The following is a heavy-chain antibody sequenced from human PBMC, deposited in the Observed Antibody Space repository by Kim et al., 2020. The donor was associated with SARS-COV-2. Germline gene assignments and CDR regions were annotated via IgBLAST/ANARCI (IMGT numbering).Heavy chain of an antibody. Sequence: GGSLRLSCAASGFTFSSYAMSWVRQAPGKGLEWVSAISGSGGSTYYADSVKGRFTISRDNSKNTLYLQMNSLRAEDTAVYYCAKDPGYCSGGSCYHYFDYWGQGTLVTVSS. CDR3: AKDPGYCSGGSCYHYFDY. CDR2: ISGSGGST. J-gene: IGHJ4*02. CDR1: GFTFSSYA. D-gene: IGHD2-15*01. V-gene: IGHV3-23*01.